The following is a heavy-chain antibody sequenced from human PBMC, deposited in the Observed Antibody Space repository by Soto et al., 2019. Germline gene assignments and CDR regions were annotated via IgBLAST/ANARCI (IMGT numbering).Heavy chain of an antibody. V-gene: IGHV3-43*01. D-gene: IGHD2-15*01. J-gene: IGHJ4*02. Sequence: GGSLRLSCAASGFTFDDYTMHWVRQAPGKGLEWVSLISWDGGSTYYADSVKGRFTISRDNSKNTLFLQMNSLRAEDTAVYYCAKLPLVLALAFDYWGQGPLVTLSS. CDR2: ISWDGGST. CDR3: AKLPLVLALAFDY. CDR1: GFTFDDYT.